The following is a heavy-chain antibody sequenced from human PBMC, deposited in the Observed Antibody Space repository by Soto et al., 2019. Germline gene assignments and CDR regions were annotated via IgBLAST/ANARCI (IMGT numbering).Heavy chain of an antibody. J-gene: IGHJ6*03. Sequence: GGSLRLSCAASGFTFSSYAMSWVRQAPGKGLEWVSAISGSGGSTYYADSVKGRFTISRDNSKNTLYLQMNSLRAEDTAVYYCAKGARVVVPAAPWYYYYYMDVWGKGTTVTVSS. V-gene: IGHV3-23*01. CDR3: AKGARVVVPAAPWYYYYYMDV. CDR2: ISGSGGST. CDR1: GFTFSSYA. D-gene: IGHD2-2*01.